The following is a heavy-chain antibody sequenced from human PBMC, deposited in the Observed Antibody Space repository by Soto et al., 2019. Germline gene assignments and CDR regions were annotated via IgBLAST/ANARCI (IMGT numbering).Heavy chain of an antibody. CDR1: GGSIRSGTSY. D-gene: IGHD2-21*02. CDR3: ATIPRRGYSYGIDY. CDR2: IYFTGAT. Sequence: QVQLQESGPGLVKPSQTLSLTCNVSGGSIRSGTSYWAWIRQHPGEGLEWIGHIYFTGATYSNPSLRSRLSMSVDTSKNQFSLKLTSVTAADTATYYCATIPRRGYSYGIDYWGPGTLVTVSS. V-gene: IGHV4-31*03. J-gene: IGHJ4*02.